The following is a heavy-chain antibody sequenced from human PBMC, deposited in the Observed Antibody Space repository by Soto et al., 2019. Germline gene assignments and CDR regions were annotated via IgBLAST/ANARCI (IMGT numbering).Heavy chain of an antibody. CDR1: GGSFSGYY. D-gene: IGHD5-18*01. V-gene: IGHV4-34*01. J-gene: IGHJ4*02. Sequence: QVQLQQWGAGLLKPSETLSLTCAVYGGSFSGYYWSWIRQPPGKGLEWIGEINHSGSTNYNPSLKSRVTISVYTSKNQFSLKLSSVTAADTAVYYCACSRKYSYGFDYWGQGTLVTVSS. CDR3: ACSRKYSYGFDY. CDR2: INHSGST.